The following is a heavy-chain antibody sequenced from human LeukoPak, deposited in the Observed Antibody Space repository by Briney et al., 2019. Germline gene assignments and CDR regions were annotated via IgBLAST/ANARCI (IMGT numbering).Heavy chain of an antibody. J-gene: IGHJ4*02. CDR2: MNPNSGNT. CDR3: ARVLRSWRYYFDY. CDR1: GYTFTSYD. Sequence: ASVKVSCKASGYTFTSYDINWVRQATGQGLEWMGWMNPNSGNTGYAQKFQGRVTITRNTSISTAYMELSSLRSEDTAVYYCARVLRSWRYYFDYWGQGTLVTVSS. V-gene: IGHV1-8*03. D-gene: IGHD6-13*01.